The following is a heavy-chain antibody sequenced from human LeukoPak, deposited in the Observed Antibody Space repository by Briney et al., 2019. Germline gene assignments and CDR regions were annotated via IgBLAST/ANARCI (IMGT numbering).Heavy chain of an antibody. J-gene: IGHJ3*02. CDR2: ISYDGSDN. D-gene: IGHD3-10*01. CDR3: AKCYYGWGSYWNAFDI. V-gene: IGHV3-30*18. CDR1: GFTFSSYG. Sequence: LSGGSLRLSCAASGFTFSSYGLHWVRQAPGKGLEWVAVISYDGSDNSHTDSVKGPFAGSTYISKNTLYLKMYSLRAEDTAVYYCAKCYYGWGSYWNAFDIWGQGTMVTVSS.